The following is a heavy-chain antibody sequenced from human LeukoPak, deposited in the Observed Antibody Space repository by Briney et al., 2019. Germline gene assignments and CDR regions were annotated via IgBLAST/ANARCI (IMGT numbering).Heavy chain of an antibody. V-gene: IGHV1-8*03. D-gene: IGHD3-3*01. Sequence: ASVKVSCKASGGTFSSYAISWVRQAAGQGLEWMGWMNPNSGNTGYAQKFQGRVTITRNTSISTAYMELSSLRSEDTAVYYCARGPYDFWSGYYDYWGQGTLVTVSS. CDR2: MNPNSGNT. J-gene: IGHJ4*02. CDR1: GGTFSSYA. CDR3: ARGPYDFWSGYYDY.